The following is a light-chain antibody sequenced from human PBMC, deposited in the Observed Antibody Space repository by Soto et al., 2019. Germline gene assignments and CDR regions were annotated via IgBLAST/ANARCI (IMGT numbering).Light chain of an antibody. J-gene: IGKJ1*01. CDR3: QQYYSYPWT. Sequence: AIRMTQSPSSFSASTGDRVTITCRASQGISSYLAWYQQIPGEAPRLLIYAAYTLQSGVPSRFSGSGFGTDFTLSISYVKSEDFATYYCQQYYSYPWTFGQGTKVEIK. CDR1: QGISSY. V-gene: IGKV1-8*01. CDR2: AAY.